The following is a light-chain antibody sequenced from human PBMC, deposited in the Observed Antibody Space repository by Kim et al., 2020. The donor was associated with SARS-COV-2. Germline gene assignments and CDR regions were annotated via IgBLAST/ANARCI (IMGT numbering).Light chain of an antibody. J-gene: IGLJ2*01. CDR2: ENS. V-gene: IGLV6-57*03. CDR3: QSYDTRNRVV. Sequence: TVILSCTRRSASIATNYVQWYQQRPGSAPTTVIYENSQSPSGVPARFSGSIDISSNSASLTISGLKTEDEADYYCQSYDTRNRVVFGGGTQLTVL. CDR1: SASIATNY.